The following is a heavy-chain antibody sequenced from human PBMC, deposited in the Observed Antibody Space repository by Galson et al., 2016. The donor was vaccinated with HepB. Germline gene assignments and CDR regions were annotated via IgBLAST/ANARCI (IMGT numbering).Heavy chain of an antibody. CDR2: ISGDDDT. Sequence: SLRLSCAASGLTFRKYGMSWVRQAPGKGLEWVSGISGDDDTYYADSEKGRFTISRDKSKTTVYLQMNNLRAEDTALYYCAHWLYGYYDSWGQGTLVTVSS. D-gene: IGHD2-2*02. V-gene: IGHV3-23*01. J-gene: IGHJ5*01. CDR1: GLTFRKYG. CDR3: AHWLYGYYDS.